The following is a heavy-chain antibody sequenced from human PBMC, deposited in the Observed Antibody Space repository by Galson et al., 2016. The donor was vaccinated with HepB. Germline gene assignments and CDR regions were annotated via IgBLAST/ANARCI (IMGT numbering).Heavy chain of an antibody. Sequence: SLRLSCAASGFTFGSFGMHWVRQAPGKGLEWVAVIDYAGRKIYYADSVKGRFTISRDNSKNTVSLQLNSLRAEDTAVYYCARGLFAAAGRAFWFEPWGQGTSVIVST. CDR2: IDYAGRKI. CDR1: GFTFGSFG. CDR3: ARGLFAAAGRAFWFEP. D-gene: IGHD6-13*01. J-gene: IGHJ5*02. V-gene: IGHV3-33*01.